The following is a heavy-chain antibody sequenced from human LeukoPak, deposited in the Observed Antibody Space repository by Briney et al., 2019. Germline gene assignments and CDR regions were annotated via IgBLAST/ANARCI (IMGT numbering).Heavy chain of an antibody. CDR3: ARGGNVDDYGDQRPYDWFDP. Sequence: ASVKVSCKASGYTFTSCDINWVRQATGQGLEWMGWMNPNSGNTGYAQKFQGRVTITRNTSISTAYMELSSLRSEDTAVYYCARGGNVDDYGDQRPYDWFDPWGQGTLVTVSS. CDR2: MNPNSGNT. J-gene: IGHJ5*02. CDR1: GYTFTSCD. D-gene: IGHD4-17*01. V-gene: IGHV1-8*03.